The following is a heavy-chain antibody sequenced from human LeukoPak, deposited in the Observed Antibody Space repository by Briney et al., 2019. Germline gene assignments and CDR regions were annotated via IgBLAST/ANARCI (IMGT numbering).Heavy chain of an antibody. J-gene: IGHJ4*02. V-gene: IGHV3-30*02. CDR2: LRYDGSDK. CDR3: ARDFSYGVKGAFEY. CDR1: GFTSSRFG. Sequence: GGSLRLSCAASGFTSSRFGMHWVRQAPGKGLEWVAFLRYDGSDKEYAESVKGRFIISRDNSKNTLYVQMDSLRIEDTGVYFCARDFSYGVKGAFEYWGQGTLVTVSS. D-gene: IGHD3-10*01.